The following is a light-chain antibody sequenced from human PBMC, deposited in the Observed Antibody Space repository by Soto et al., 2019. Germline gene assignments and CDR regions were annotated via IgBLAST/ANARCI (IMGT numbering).Light chain of an antibody. CDR2: GAS. CDR1: QSVSNDF. CDR3: QQYCISPART. Sequence: EIVLTQSPGILSLSPGERATLSCRASQSVSNDFLAWYHQKPGQAPRLLIYGASTRPTDVPDRLSGRGSGAEFTITISRLEPEDFAVYYCQQYCISPARTFGQGTKVDIK. V-gene: IGKV3-20*01. J-gene: IGKJ1*01.